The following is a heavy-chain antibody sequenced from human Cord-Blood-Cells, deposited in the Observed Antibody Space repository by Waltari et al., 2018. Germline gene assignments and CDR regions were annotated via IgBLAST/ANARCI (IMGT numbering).Heavy chain of an antibody. J-gene: IGHJ4*02. CDR2: INHSGST. V-gene: IGHV4-34*01. D-gene: IGHD6-6*01. CDR1: GGSFSGYS. CDR3: ARGAGEYSSSSFDY. Sequence: QVQLQQWGAGLLKPSETLSPTCAVYGGSFSGYSWCWIPRPPGKGLEWIGEINHSGSTNYNPSLKSRVTISVDTSKNQFSLKLGSVTAADTAVYYCARGAGEYSSSSFDYWGQGTLVTVSS.